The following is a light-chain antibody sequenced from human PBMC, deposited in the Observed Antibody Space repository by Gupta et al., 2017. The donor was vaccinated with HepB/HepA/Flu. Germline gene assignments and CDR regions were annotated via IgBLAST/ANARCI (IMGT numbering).Light chain of an antibody. Sequence: EIVMTPSQVILSVSPGERATVSCRASQSVTKDLAWYQQKDGQAPRLLIYGASVRAAGIPARFSGSGSGTEFTLTISSLQSEDFAVYYCQQYNKWPPLTFGGGTKVEIK. CDR1: QSVTKD. J-gene: IGKJ4*01. CDR3: QQYNKWPPLT. CDR2: GAS. V-gene: IGKV3-15*01.